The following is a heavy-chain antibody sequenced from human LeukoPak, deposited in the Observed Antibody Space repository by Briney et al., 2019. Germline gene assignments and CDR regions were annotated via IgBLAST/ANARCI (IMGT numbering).Heavy chain of an antibody. J-gene: IGHJ6*02. V-gene: IGHV3-21*01. CDR2: ISSSSSYI. Sequence: GGTLRLSCAASGFTFSSYSMNWVRQAPGKGLEWVSSISSSSSYIYYADSVKGRFTISRDNAKNSLYLQMNSLRAEDTAVYYCARDYDYVWGGYRTLYYYYGMDVWGQGTTVTVSS. CDR1: GFTFSSYS. D-gene: IGHD3-16*02. CDR3: ARDYDYVWGGYRTLYYYYGMDV.